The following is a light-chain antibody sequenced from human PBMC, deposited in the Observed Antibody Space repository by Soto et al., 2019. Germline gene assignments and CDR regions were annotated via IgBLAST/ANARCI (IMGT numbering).Light chain of an antibody. V-gene: IGLV2-11*01. CDR2: AVS. J-gene: IGLJ1*01. Sequence: QSALTQPRSVSGSPGQSVSISCTGTNSDIGNYNLVSWYQQPPGKAPKLIISAVSRRPSGVPDRFSGSKSGNTASLSISGLQAEDEADYYCSSYSSSATNYVFGSGTKLTVL. CDR3: SSYSSSATNYV. CDR1: NSDIGNYNL.